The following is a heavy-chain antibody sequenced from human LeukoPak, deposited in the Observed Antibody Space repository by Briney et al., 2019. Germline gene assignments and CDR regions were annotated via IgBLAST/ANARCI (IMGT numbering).Heavy chain of an antibody. CDR2: IYHSGSA. V-gene: IGHV4-4*02. Sequence: SETLSLTCAVSGGSITSANWWSWVRQPPGQGLEWIGEIYHSGSANYNPSLKSRVTISVDKSKNQLSLKLISVTAADTAVYYCARDVGTALVTGDYWGQGTLVTVSS. D-gene: IGHD5-18*01. J-gene: IGHJ4*02. CDR3: ARDVGTALVTGDY. CDR1: GGSITSANW.